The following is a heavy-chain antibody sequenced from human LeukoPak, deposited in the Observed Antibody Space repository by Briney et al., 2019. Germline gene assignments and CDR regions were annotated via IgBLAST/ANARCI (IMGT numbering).Heavy chain of an antibody. CDR1: GFALRTYG. V-gene: IGHV3-30*18. CDR3: GKRVTTGPHSIHY. J-gene: IGHJ4*02. CDR2: ISYDGSNK. Sequence: QAGGSLRLSCAASGFALRTYGMHWVRQAPGKGLEWVAHISYDGSNKDYADSVKGRFTISKDNSKNTLYLQMDSLRAEDTAIYYCGKRVTTGPHSIHYWGQGALVTVSS. D-gene: IGHD4-17*01.